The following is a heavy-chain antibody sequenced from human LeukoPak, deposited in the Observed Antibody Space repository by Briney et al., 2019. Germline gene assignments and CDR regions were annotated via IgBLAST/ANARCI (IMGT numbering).Heavy chain of an antibody. CDR3: AREEYASPSTLLIGYGMDV. D-gene: IGHD2-8*01. CDR1: GFRFSNYG. CDR2: IWCDGSHH. V-gene: IGHV3-33*01. Sequence: GTSLRLSGVGSGFRFSNYGMNWVRQGPGKGLEGVALIWCDGSHHYYGVAVEGRFTISRDNSTKAPYLEMNSLRVECTAVYYSAREEYASPSTLLIGYGMDVWGQGTTVTVSS. J-gene: IGHJ6*02.